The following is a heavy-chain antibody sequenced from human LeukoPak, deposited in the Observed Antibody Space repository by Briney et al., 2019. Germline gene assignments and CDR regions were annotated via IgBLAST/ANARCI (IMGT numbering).Heavy chain of an antibody. V-gene: IGHV3-53*01. J-gene: IGHJ3*02. Sequence: GGSLRLSCAASGFSVGGNYISWVRQAPGKGLERVSMIYSDGSIFHADSVKGRFTMSRDNSRNTLDLQMNSLRVEDTAVYFCARDRRRLRGMNGDGDAFDIWGQGTMVTVSS. D-gene: IGHD1-1*01. CDR1: GFSVGGNY. CDR3: ARDRRRLRGMNGDGDAFDI. CDR2: IYSDGSI.